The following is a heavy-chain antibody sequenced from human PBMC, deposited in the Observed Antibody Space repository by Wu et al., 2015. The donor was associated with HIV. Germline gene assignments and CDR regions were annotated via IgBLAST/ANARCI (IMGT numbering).Heavy chain of an antibody. D-gene: IGHD5-18*01. Sequence: QVQLVASLGRXGRRSLGPQVKVSCKASGGTFSSYAISWVRQAPGQGLEWMGRIIPIFGTANYAQKFQGRVTITADESTSTAYMELSSLRSEDTAVYYCARSGYSYDSLYPDAFDIWGQGTMATVSS. J-gene: IGHJ3*02. CDR3: ARSGYSYDSLYPDAFDI. CDR1: GGTFSSYA. V-gene: IGHV1-69*15. CDR2: IIPIFGTA.